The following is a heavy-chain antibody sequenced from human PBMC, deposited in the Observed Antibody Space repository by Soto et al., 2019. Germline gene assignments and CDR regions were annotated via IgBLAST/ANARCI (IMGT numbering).Heavy chain of an antibody. V-gene: IGHV1-18*01. CDR2: ISAYNGNT. J-gene: IGHJ4*02. Sequence: ASVKVSCKASGYTFTSYGISWVRQAPGQRLEWMGWISAYNGNTNYAQKLQGRVTMTTDTSTSTAYMELRSLRSDDTAVYYCARFMTYYYDSSGYYASDWGQGTLVTVSS. D-gene: IGHD3-22*01. CDR1: GYTFTSYG. CDR3: ARFMTYYYDSSGYYASD.